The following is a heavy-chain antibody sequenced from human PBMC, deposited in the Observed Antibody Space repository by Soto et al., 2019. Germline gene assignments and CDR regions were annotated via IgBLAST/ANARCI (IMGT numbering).Heavy chain of an antibody. CDR1: GFTFRSYE. CDR2: ISSSGSTI. CDR3: VRDRLHCTSTSCYPFHYGMDV. J-gene: IGHJ6*02. V-gene: IGHV3-48*03. D-gene: IGHD2-2*01. Sequence: PWGSLILSCAASGFTFRSYEMNWVRQAPGKGLEWVSYISSSGSTIYYADSVKGRFTISRDNAKNSLYLQMNSLRAEDTAVYYCVRDRLHCTSTSCYPFHYGMDVWAQGTTVTVSS.